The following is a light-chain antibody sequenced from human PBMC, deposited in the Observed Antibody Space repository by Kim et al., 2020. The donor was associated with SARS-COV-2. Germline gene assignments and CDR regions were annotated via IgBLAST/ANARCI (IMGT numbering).Light chain of an antibody. CDR2: QDN. V-gene: IGLV3-1*01. J-gene: IGLJ3*02. CDR1: KLGDNY. Sequence: SYELTQPPSVSVSPGQTASITCSGDKLGDNYACWYQQRPGQSPVVVIYQDNKRPSGITERFSGSNSGNTATLTISGTQAMDEADYYCQAWDSGTVVFGGG. CDR3: QAWDSGTVV.